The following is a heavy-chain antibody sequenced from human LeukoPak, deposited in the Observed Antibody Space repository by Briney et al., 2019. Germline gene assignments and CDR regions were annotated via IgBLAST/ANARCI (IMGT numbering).Heavy chain of an antibody. CDR1: GFTFSSYA. V-gene: IGHV3-23*01. CDR3: ARDRAWNYFDY. CDR2: ISGSGGST. D-gene: IGHD3-3*01. J-gene: IGHJ4*02. Sequence: GGSLRLSCAASGFTFSSYAMSWVRQAPGKGLEWVSAISGSGGSTYYADSVKGRFTISRDNSKNTLYLQMDSLRAEDTAVYYCARDRAWNYFDYWGQGTLVTVSS.